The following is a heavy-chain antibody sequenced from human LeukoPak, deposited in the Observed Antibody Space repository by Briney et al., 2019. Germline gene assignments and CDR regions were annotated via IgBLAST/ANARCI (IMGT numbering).Heavy chain of an antibody. CDR3: ARDGRGVFDY. V-gene: IGHV3-48*03. CDR2: ISSSGSAI. D-gene: IGHD1-1*01. CDR1: GFTFSDYE. Sequence: GGSLRLSCAASGFTFSDYEMHWVRQAPGRGLEWISYISSSGSAIYYANSVKGRFTISRDNARNSLYLQMNSLRAEDTAVYYCARDGRGVFDYWGQGTLVTVSS. J-gene: IGHJ4*02.